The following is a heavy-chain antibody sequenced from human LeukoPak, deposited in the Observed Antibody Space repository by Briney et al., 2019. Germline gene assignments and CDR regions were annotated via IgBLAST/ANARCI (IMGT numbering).Heavy chain of an antibody. J-gene: IGHJ4*02. Sequence: GESLKISCKGSGYSFTNYWIGWVRQRPGKGLEWMGIIHPGDSDTRYSPSFQGQVTFSADKSITTAYLQWSSLKASDTAMYYCARSDSSGYYLLPKFDYWGQGTLVTVSS. V-gene: IGHV5-51*01. CDR1: GYSFTNYW. CDR2: IHPGDSDT. CDR3: ARSDSSGYYLLPKFDY. D-gene: IGHD3-22*01.